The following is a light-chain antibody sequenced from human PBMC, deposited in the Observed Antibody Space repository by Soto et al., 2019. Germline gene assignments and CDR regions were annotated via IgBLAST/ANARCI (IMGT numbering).Light chain of an antibody. V-gene: IGKV1-39*01. J-gene: IGKJ1*01. CDR3: QQSYSSPGT. CDR1: QSIDKY. CDR2: AAS. Sequence: DIQMTQSPSSLSASVGERVTITCRASQSIDKYLNWYQHKPGKAPYLLIYAASHLRSGVPTRFSGSGTGTSFTLTISSLQYEDIATYYCQQSYSSPGTFGRGNKVELK.